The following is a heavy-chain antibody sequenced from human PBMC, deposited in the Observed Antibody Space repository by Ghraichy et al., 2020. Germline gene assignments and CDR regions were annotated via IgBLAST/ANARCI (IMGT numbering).Heavy chain of an antibody. J-gene: IGHJ6*02. CDR3: ARDTRYSITIFGVVTPNYYYGMDV. V-gene: IGHV1-18*01. CDR1: GYTFTSYG. Sequence: ASVKVSCKASGYTFTSYGISWVRQAPGQGLEWMGWISAYNGNTNYAQKLQGRVTMTTDTSTSTAYMELRSLRSDDTAVYYCARDTRYSITIFGVVTPNYYYGMDVWGQGTTVTVSS. CDR2: ISAYNGNT. D-gene: IGHD3-3*01.